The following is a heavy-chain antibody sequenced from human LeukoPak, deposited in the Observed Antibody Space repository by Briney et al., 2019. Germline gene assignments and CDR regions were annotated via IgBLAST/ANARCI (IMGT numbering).Heavy chain of an antibody. CDR3: ARTTMVRGVIIALEYNWFDP. J-gene: IGHJ5*02. D-gene: IGHD3-10*01. Sequence: ASETLSLTCTVSGGSISSYYWSWVRQPPGKGLEWIGYIYYSGSTNYNPSLKSRVTISVDTSKNQFSLKLSSVTAADTAVYYCARTTMVRGVIIALEYNWFDPWGQGTLVTVSS. CDR2: IYYSGST. V-gene: IGHV4-59*01. CDR1: GGSISSYY.